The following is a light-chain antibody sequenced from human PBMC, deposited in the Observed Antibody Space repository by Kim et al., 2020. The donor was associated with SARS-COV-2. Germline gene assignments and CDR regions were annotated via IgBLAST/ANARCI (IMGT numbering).Light chain of an antibody. CDR2: DAS. V-gene: IGKV3-11*01. CDR3: QQRSNWPHT. J-gene: IGKJ4*01. Sequence: LSPGERATLSCRASQSVSTYLAWYQQKPGQAPRLLIFDASNRATGIPARFSGSGSETDFTLTISSLEPEDFAVYYCQQRSNWPHTFGGGTKVDIK. CDR1: QSVSTY.